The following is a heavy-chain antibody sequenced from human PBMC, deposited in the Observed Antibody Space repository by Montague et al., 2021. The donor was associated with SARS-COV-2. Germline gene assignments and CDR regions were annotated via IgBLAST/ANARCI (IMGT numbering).Heavy chain of an antibody. D-gene: IGHD3-16*01. V-gene: IGHV4-4*02. CDR2: IYYTGNT. Sequence: SETLSLTSAVSDGSISSPNWWNWVRQPPGKGLEWIGEIYYTGNTNYNPSLKSRVTIFIDKSKNHFSLQLSSVTAADTAVYYCARGGTYHYGMDVWGQGTTVAVSS. CDR3: ARGGTYHYGMDV. CDR1: DGSISSPNW. J-gene: IGHJ6*02.